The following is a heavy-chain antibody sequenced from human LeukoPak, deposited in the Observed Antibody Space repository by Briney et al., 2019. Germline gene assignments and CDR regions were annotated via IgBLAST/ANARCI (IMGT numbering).Heavy chain of an antibody. J-gene: IGHJ4*02. CDR2: ISSSGSTI. V-gene: IGHV3-48*03. CDR3: ASAPELARYYYDSSGYRFDY. D-gene: IGHD3-22*01. CDR1: GFTFSSYE. Sequence: GGSLRLSCAASGFTFSSYEMNWVRQAPGKGLEWVSYISSSGSTIYYADSVKGRFTISRDNAKNSLYLQMNSLRAEDTAVYYCASAPELARYYYDSSGYRFDYWGQGTRVTVSS.